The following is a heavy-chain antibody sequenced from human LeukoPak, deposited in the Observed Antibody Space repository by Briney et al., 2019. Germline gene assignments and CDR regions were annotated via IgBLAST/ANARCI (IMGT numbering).Heavy chain of an antibody. J-gene: IGHJ3*02. CDR1: GGTFSSYA. D-gene: IGHD3-16*01. Sequence: GASVKVSCKASGGTFSSYAISWVRQAPGQGLEWMGGIIPIFGTANYAQKFQGRVTITADESTSTAYMELSSLRSEDTAVYYCARGGDGKGAFDIWGQGTMVTVSS. CDR3: ARGGDGKGAFDI. V-gene: IGHV1-69*13. CDR2: IIPIFGTA.